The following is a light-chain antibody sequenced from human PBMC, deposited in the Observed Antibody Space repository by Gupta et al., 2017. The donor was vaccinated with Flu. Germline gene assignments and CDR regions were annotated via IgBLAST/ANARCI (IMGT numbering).Light chain of an antibody. CDR3: AEWDDSRNGVV. CDR1: SSNIGSNT. J-gene: IGLJ2*01. CDR2: SNN. V-gene: IGLV1-44*01. Sequence: QSVLPQPPSASGSPGKRVTISCSGSSSNIGSNTVNWYQQLPGTAPKLLIYSNNQRPSGVPDRFSGTKSGTSASLDSSGLQAEDDADDYCAEWDDSRNGVVFGGGTKLTVL.